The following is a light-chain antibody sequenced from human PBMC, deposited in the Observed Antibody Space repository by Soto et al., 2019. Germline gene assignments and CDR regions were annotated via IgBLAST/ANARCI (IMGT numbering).Light chain of an antibody. CDR3: QQLNSYLIT. CDR1: QGISSY. V-gene: IGKV1-9*01. Sequence: DIQLTQSPSFLPASVGDRVNIPCRAIQGISSYLAWYQQKPGKAPKLLIYAASTLQSGVPSRFSGSGSGTEFTLTISSLQPEDFATYYCQQLNSYLITFGQGTRLEIK. J-gene: IGKJ5*01. CDR2: AAS.